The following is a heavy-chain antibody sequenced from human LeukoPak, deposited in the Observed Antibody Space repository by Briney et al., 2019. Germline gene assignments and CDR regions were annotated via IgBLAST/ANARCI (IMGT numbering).Heavy chain of an antibody. V-gene: IGHV1-18*01. D-gene: IGHD3-22*01. CDR3: ARDRTPRITMTVVPGGY. J-gene: IGHJ4*02. CDR2: ISAYNGNT. Sequence: ASVKVSCKASGYTFTSYGISWVRQAPGQGLEWMGWISAYNGNTNYAQKLQGRVTMTTDTSTSTAYMELRSLRSDDTAVYYCARDRTPRITMTVVPGGYWGQGTLVTVSS. CDR1: GYTFTSYG.